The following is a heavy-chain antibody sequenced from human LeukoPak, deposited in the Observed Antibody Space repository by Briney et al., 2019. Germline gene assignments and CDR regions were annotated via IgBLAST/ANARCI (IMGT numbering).Heavy chain of an antibody. J-gene: IGHJ3*02. CDR2: IYYSGST. CDR3: AGPSTWRRAFDI. V-gene: IGHV4-59*12. Sequence: PSETLSLTCTVSGGSISSYYWSWIRQPPGKGLEWIGYIYYSGSTNYNPSLKSRVTISVDTSKNQFSLKLSSVTAADTAVYYCAGPSTWRRAFDIWGRGTMVTVSS. CDR1: GGSISSYY. D-gene: IGHD2-2*01.